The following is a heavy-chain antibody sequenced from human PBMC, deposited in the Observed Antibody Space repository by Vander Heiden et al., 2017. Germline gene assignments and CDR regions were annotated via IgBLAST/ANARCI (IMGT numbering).Heavy chain of an antibody. CDR3: ARMHSGTPRYGMDV. J-gene: IGHJ6*02. D-gene: IGHD1-26*01. CDR1: GFSFSSYD. Sequence: EVQLVESGGGLVQPGGSLRLSCAASGFSFSSYDMHGVRQETGKGLEWFSVIGTAGDTYYAGSVQGRFTISRENAKNSLYLQMNSLRAGDTAVYYCARMHSGTPRYGMDVWGQGTTVTVSS. CDR2: IGTAGDT. V-gene: IGHV3-13*01.